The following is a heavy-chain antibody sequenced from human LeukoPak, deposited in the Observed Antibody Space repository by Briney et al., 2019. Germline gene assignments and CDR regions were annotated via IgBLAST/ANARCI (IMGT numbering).Heavy chain of an antibody. V-gene: IGHV4-4*02. Sequence: NPSGTLFLSCAVPGGPISSSNWWSWVRQPPGKGLECIGEIYHSGSTNYNPSLKSRVTISVDTSKNQFSLKLSSVTAADTAVYYCARRSRDYYCYYMDVWGKGTTVTISS. CDR3: ARRSRDYYCYYMDV. CDR1: GGPISSSNW. CDR2: IYHSGST. J-gene: IGHJ6*03.